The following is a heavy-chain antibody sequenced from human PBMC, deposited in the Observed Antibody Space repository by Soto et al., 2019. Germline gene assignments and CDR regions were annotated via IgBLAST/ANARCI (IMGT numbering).Heavy chain of an antibody. J-gene: IGHJ4*02. D-gene: IGHD3-16*01. CDR3: ARVRGLGLVDY. V-gene: IGHV4-31*03. Sequence: QVQLKESGPGLVQHSQDLSLTCTVSGGSISSGRYYWSWIRQQPENGLEWIGYISYSGSIYYNTSIYSRVTISADTSENQFSLRLSSVTAADTAVYYCARVRGLGLVDYWGQGTLVTVSS. CDR2: ISYSGSI. CDR1: GGSISSGRYY.